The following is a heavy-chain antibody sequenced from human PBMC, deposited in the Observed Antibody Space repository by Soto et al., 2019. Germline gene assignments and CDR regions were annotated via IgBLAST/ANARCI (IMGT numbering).Heavy chain of an antibody. J-gene: IGHJ6*03. CDR3: ARHRGSIDHYYIDV. CDR1: GFTFSSHG. V-gene: IGHV3-33*01. CDR2: IWDDGSNK. D-gene: IGHD2-15*01. Sequence: QVQMVESGGGVVQPGRSLRLSCAASGFTFSSHGMHWVRQAPGKGLEWVAVIWDDGSNKYHGDSVRGRFTISRDNSKSTLYLQMDSLRAEDTAVYYCARHRGSIDHYYIDVWGNGITVTVSS.